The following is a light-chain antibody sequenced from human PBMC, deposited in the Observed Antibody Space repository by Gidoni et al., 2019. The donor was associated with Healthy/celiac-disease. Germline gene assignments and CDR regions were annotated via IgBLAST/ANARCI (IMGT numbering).Light chain of an antibody. Sequence: DIQMTQSPSSLSASVGDRVTITCRASQGISNSLAWYQQKPGKAPKLLLYAASRLESGVPSRFSGSGSGTDYTLTISSLQPEDFGTYYCQQYYSTLWTFGQGTKVEIK. CDR3: QQYYSTLWT. CDR2: AAS. CDR1: QGISNS. V-gene: IGKV1-NL1*01. J-gene: IGKJ1*01.